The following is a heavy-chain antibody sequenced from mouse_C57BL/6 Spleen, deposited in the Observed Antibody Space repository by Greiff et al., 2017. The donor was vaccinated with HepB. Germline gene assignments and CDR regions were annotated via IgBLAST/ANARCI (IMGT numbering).Heavy chain of an antibody. CDR2: INPNNGGT. D-gene: IGHD1-1*02. Sequence: EVQLQQSGPELVKPGASVKISCKASGYTFTDYYMNWVKQSHGKSLEWIGDINPNNGGTSYNQKFKGKATLTVDKSSSTAYMELRSLTSEDSAVYYCAPYGHDWYFDVWGTGTTVTVSS. J-gene: IGHJ1*03. CDR1: GYTFTDYY. CDR3: APYGHDWYFDV. V-gene: IGHV1-26*01.